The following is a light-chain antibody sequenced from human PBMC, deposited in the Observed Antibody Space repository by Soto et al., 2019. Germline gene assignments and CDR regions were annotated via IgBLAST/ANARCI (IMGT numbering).Light chain of an antibody. V-gene: IGKV3-20*01. J-gene: IGKJ5*01. Sequence: EIVLTQSPGTMSLSPWERATLSCIAIQSVSSSYLAWYQHKPGQAPRLLIYGASSRATGIPDRFSGSGSGTDFTLTISRLEPEDFAVYYCQQYGTSRHGTFGQGTRLEIK. CDR2: GAS. CDR3: QQYGTSRHGT. CDR1: QSVSSSY.